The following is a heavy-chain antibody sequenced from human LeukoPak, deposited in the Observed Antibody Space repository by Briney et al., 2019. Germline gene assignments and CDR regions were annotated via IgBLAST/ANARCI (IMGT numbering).Heavy chain of an antibody. Sequence: GGSLRLSCAASGFTFSTYAMSWVRQAPGKGLEWVSVISGSGGSTYYADSVKGRFTISRDNSKNTLYLQMNSLRAEDTAVYYCAKDMVGAVAGTGPSDYWGQGTLVTVSS. CDR1: GFTFSTYA. D-gene: IGHD6-19*01. CDR2: ISGSGGST. CDR3: AKDMVGAVAGTGPSDY. V-gene: IGHV3-23*01. J-gene: IGHJ4*02.